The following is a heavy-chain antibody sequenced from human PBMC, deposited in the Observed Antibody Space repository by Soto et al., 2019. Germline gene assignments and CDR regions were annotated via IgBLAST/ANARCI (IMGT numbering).Heavy chain of an antibody. Sequence: ASVKVSCHASGYTFIIYGINWLRQAPGQGLEWMGWISASNGNTKYAQNLQGRVTMTTDTSTSTAYMELRSLRSDDTAVYYWALDLEGSGSYATDYWGQGPLVTGAS. J-gene: IGHJ4*02. CDR1: GYTFIIYG. D-gene: IGHD3-10*01. V-gene: IGHV1-18*01. CDR2: ISASNGNT. CDR3: ALDLEGSGSYATDY.